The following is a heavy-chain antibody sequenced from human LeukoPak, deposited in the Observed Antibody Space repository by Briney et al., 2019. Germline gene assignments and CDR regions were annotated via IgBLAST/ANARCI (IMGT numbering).Heavy chain of an antibody. CDR1: GGSVSDYY. CDR3: ATRKLGNDY. CDR2: IYYTET. D-gene: IGHD7-27*01. V-gene: IGHV4-59*02. Sequence: SETLSLTCTVSGGSVSDYYWSWIRQAPGKGLEWIGYIYYTETSYNPSLKSRVTISADTSKTQSSLKLYSVTAADTAVYYCATRKLGNDYWGQGTLVTVSS. J-gene: IGHJ4*02.